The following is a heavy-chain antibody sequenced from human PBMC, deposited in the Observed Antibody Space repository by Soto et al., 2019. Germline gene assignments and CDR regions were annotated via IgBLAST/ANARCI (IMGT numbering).Heavy chain of an antibody. CDR3: ARGHCSSTSCYQGQYYYGMDV. V-gene: IGHV1-18*01. J-gene: IGHJ6*02. CDR2: ISAYNGNT. Sequence: QVQLVQSGAEVKKPGASVKVSCKASGYTFTSYGISWVRQAPGQGREWMGWISAYNGNTNYAQKLQGRVTMTTDTSTSTAYMELRSLRSDETAGYYCARGHCSSTSCYQGQYYYGMDVWGQGTTVTVSS. CDR1: GYTFTSYG. D-gene: IGHD2-2*01.